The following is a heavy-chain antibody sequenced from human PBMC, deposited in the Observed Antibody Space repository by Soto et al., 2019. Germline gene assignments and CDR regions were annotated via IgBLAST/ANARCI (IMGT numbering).Heavy chain of an antibody. CDR1: GGSISSYY. D-gene: IGHD3-3*01. J-gene: IGHJ4*02. Sequence: QVQLQESGPGLVKPSETLSLTCTVSGGSISSYYWSWIRQPPGKGLEWIGYIYYSGSTNYNPSLKSRVTISVDTSKNQFSLKLSSVTAADTAVYYCVGGYYDDYFDYWGQGTLVTVSS. CDR3: VGGYYDDYFDY. V-gene: IGHV4-59*08. CDR2: IYYSGST.